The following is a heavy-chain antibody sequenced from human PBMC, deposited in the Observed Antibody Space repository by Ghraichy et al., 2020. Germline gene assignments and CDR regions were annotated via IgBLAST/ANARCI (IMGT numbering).Heavy chain of an antibody. CDR2: IQQDGSEK. CDR1: GFSLSSYW. D-gene: IGHD3-10*01. CDR3: ARRHGSGPYNWFDP. V-gene: IGHV3-7*01. J-gene: IGHJ5*02. Sequence: GGSLRLSCAASGFSLSSYWMTWVRQAPGKGLEWVSNIQQDGSEKYYVDSVKGRFTIFRDNARKSLYLQMNSLRAEDTAVYYCARRHGSGPYNWFDPWGQGTLVTVSS.